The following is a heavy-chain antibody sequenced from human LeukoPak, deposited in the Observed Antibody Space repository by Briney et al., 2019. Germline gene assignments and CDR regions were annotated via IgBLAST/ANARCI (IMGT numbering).Heavy chain of an antibody. V-gene: IGHV3-21*01. Sequence: GGSLRLSCAASGFTFSSYSMTWVRQAPGKGLEWVSSISSSSSYIYYADSVKGRFTISRDNAKNSLYLQMNSLRAEDTAVYYCASRSSGYHGAFDIWGQGTMVTVSS. CDR1: GFTFSSYS. J-gene: IGHJ3*02. CDR2: ISSSSSYI. D-gene: IGHD3-22*01. CDR3: ASRSSGYHGAFDI.